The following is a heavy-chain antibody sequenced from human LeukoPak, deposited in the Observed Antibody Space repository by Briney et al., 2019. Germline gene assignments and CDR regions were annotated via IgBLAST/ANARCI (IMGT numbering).Heavy chain of an antibody. Sequence: SETLSLTCTVSGGSISSYYWSWIRQPPGKGLEWIGYIYYSGSTNYNPSLKSRVTISVDTSKNQFSLKLNSVTAADTAVYYCARDRRRHDYGESPAYYMDVWGKGTTVTVSS. CDR1: GGSISSYY. V-gene: IGHV4-59*12. CDR2: IYYSGST. J-gene: IGHJ6*03. CDR3: ARDRRRHDYGESPAYYMDV. D-gene: IGHD4-17*01.